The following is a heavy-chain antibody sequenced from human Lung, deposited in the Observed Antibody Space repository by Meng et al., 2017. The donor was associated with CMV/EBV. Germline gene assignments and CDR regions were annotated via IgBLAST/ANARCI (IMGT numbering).Heavy chain of an antibody. CDR1: GFTFSSYA. V-gene: IGHV3-23*01. J-gene: IGHJ4*02. CDR3: AKGNAEYCSGARCYAFDY. CDR2: VTGGGGST. Sequence: GGSXRLXXAASGFTFSSYAMTWVRQAPGKGLEWVSVVTGGGGSTYYADSVKGRFTISRDNSENALYLQMNSLRVEDTAIYYCAKGNAEYCSGARCYAFDYWGQGTLVXVSS. D-gene: IGHD2-2*01.